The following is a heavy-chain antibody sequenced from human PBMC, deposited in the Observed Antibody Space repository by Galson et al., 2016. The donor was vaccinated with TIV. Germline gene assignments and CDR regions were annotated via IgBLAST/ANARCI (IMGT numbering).Heavy chain of an antibody. D-gene: IGHD5-18*01. CDR3: AKNRAVDASMDYYVYPALDV. CDR2: INWHGNAV. CDR1: GFTFDEYP. Sequence: SLRLSCAASGFTFDEYPMHWVRQPPGKGPQWVSSINWHGNAVDYADSVKGRLTFSRDNGKTSLYLQMNSLTPDDTALYYCAKNRAVDASMDYYVYPALDVWG. V-gene: IGHV3-9*01. J-gene: IGHJ6*02.